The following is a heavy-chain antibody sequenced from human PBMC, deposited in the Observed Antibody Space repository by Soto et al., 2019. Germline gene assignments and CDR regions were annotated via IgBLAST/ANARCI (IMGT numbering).Heavy chain of an antibody. CDR3: ARDGALGENYYYYGMDV. CDR1: GGSISSSSYY. Sequence: SATLSLTCTVSGGSISSSSYYWGWIRQPPGKGLEWIGSIYYSGSTYYNPSLQGRVTMTTDTSTSTAYMELRSLRSDDTAVYYCARDGALGENYYYYGMDVWGQGTTVTV. CDR2: IYYSGST. V-gene: IGHV4-39*02. J-gene: IGHJ6*02. D-gene: IGHD3-16*01.